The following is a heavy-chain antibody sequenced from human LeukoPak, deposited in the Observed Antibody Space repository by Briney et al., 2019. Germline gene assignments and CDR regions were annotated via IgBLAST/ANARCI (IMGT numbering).Heavy chain of an antibody. Sequence: SETLSLTCTVSGGSISSYYWSWIRQPAGKGLEWIGRIYTSGSTNYNPSLRSRVTMSVDTSKNQFSLKLSSVTAADTAVYYCASSANPTKFDYWGQGTLVTVSS. J-gene: IGHJ4*02. D-gene: IGHD6-25*01. V-gene: IGHV4-4*07. CDR3: ASSANPTKFDY. CDR1: GGSISSYY. CDR2: IYTSGST.